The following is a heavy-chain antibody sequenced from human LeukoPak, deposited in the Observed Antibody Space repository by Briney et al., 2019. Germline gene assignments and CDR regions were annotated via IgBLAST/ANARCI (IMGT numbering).Heavy chain of an antibody. CDR3: AREGAPYCSGGSCYSYGMDV. CDR2: IYPGDSDT. Sequence: GESLKISCKGSGYSFTSYWLGWVRPMPGKGLEWMGIIYPGDSDTRYSPSFQGQVTISADKSISTAYLQWSSLKASDTAMYYCAREGAPYCSGGSCYSYGMDVWGQGTTVTVSS. CDR1: GYSFTSYW. J-gene: IGHJ6*02. D-gene: IGHD2-15*01. V-gene: IGHV5-51*01.